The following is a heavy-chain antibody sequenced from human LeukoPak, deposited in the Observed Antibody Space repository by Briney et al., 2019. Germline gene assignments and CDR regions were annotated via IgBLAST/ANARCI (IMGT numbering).Heavy chain of an antibody. D-gene: IGHD5-18*01. V-gene: IGHV3-7*01. J-gene: IGHJ4*02. Sequence: GGSLRLSCAASGFTFSSYWMSWVRQAPGKGLEWVANIKKDGSEKYYVDSVKGRFTISRDNAKKSLYLQMNSLRAEDTAVYYCARHLSGVTGYTYGRGIDYWGQGTLVTVSS. CDR2: IKKDGSEK. CDR1: GFTFSSYW. CDR3: ARHLSGVTGYTYGRGIDY.